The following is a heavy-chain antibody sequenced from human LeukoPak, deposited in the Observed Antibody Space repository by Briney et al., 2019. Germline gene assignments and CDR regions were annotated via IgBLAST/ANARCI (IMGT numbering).Heavy chain of an antibody. Sequence: GESLKISCKGSGYSFTSYWIGWVRQMPGKGLEWMGIIYPGDSDTRYSPSFQGQVTISADKSISTAYLQWSSLKASDTAMYYCARHIGAVDIVVVPAAIGWFDPWGQGTLVTVSS. CDR1: GYSFTSYW. CDR2: IYPGDSDT. D-gene: IGHD2-2*01. J-gene: IGHJ5*02. CDR3: ARHIGAVDIVVVPAAIGWFDP. V-gene: IGHV5-51*01.